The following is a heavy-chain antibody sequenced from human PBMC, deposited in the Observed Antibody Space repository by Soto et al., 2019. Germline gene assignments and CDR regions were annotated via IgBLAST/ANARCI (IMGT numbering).Heavy chain of an antibody. CDR3: AKGGRQWLVTSDFNY. Sequence: VQLVESGGGVVQPGRSLRLSCAASGFTFSDYAMHWVRQAPGKGLEWVAVVSHDGRNTHHADSVKGRFTIPRDSSKNTVSLEMTSLRAEDTAVYYCAKGGRQWLVTSDFNYWGQGALVTVSS. D-gene: IGHD6-19*01. CDR1: GFTFSDYA. V-gene: IGHV3-30*18. CDR2: VSHDGRNT. J-gene: IGHJ4*02.